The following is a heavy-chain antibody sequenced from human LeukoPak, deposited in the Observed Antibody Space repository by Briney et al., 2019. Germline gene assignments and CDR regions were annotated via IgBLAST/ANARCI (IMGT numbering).Heavy chain of an antibody. CDR2: IYYSGST. CDR3: AKHPDHSIAVDDPDY. J-gene: IGHJ4*02. D-gene: IGHD6-19*01. V-gene: IGHV4-39*01. Sequence: PSETLSLTCTVSGGSISSSSYYWGWIRQPPGKGLEWIGSIYYSGSTYYNPSLKSRVTISVDTSKKRFSLKLSSVTAADTAVYYCAKHPDHSIAVDDPDYWGQGTLVTVSS. CDR1: GGSISSSSYY.